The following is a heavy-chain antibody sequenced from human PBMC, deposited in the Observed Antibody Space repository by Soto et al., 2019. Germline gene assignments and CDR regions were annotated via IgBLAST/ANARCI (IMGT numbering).Heavy chain of an antibody. CDR1: GYSFTTYW. J-gene: IGHJ6*02. D-gene: IGHD1-26*01. CDR2: IDPGDSST. Sequence: PGESLKISCQGSGYSFTTYWISWVRQMPGKGLEWMGKIDPGDSSTNYSPSFRGHITISVDRSINTAHLQFSSLKAADTAVNYCARLEKWYYNYYGLDVWGQGTMVTVSS. CDR3: ARLEKWYYNYYGLDV. V-gene: IGHV5-10-1*01.